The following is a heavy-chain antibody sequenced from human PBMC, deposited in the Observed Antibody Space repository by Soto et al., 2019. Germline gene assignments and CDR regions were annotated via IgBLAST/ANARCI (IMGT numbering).Heavy chain of an antibody. CDR3: ATRITIFGVVINSGPFDY. CDR2: ISYDGSNK. CDR1: GFTFSSYG. J-gene: IGHJ4*02. Sequence: GGSLRLSCAASGFTFSSYGMHWVRQAPGKGLEWVAVISYDGSNKYYADSVKGRFTISRDNSKNTLYLQMNSLRAEDTAVYYCATRITIFGVVINSGPFDYWGQGTLVTVSS. V-gene: IGHV3-30*03. D-gene: IGHD3-3*01.